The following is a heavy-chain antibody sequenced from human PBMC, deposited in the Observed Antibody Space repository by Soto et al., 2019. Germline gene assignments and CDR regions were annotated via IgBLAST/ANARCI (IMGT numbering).Heavy chain of an antibody. CDR1: GASINRVGYY. Sequence: QVQLGESGPGLVKPSQTLSLTCPFSGASINRVGYYWNWFRQHPGKGLEWIGYMYNSGSTYYNPFLRSRVIISADTSENHFSLKLSSVTAADTAVYFCARGYRQSGYSSSWVFDYWGQGTLVNVSS. D-gene: IGHD6-13*01. CDR3: ARGYRQSGYSSSWVFDY. V-gene: IGHV4-31*03. J-gene: IGHJ4*02. CDR2: MYNSGST.